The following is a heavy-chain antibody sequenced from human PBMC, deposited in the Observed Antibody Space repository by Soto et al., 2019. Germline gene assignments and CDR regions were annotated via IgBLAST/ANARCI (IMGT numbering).Heavy chain of an antibody. CDR1: GFTFRDYA. Sequence: QTGGALXLXCTSSGFTFRDYAMGWVRQAPGKGLEWVSDISGSGDNARYADSVNGRFTISRDNSKNTLFLQMNSLRAEDTAVYYCAKDVLLWFGAYQMXNYFDYWGQGTMVPVSS. J-gene: IGHJ4*02. V-gene: IGHV3-23*01. CDR3: AKDVLLWFGAYQMXNYFDY. CDR2: ISGSGDNA. D-gene: IGHD3-10*01.